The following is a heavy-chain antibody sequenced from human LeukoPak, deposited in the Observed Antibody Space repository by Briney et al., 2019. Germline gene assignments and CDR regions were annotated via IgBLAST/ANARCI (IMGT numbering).Heavy chain of an antibody. Sequence: PGRSLRLSCAASGFTFSYYAMHWVRQAPGKGLEWAAVISYDGSNYYYGDSVRGRFTISRDTSKNTLYLQMHSLRAEDTALYYCARDFGGGTVTTNFDYWGQGTLVTVSS. V-gene: IGHV3-30*04. CDR2: ISYDGSNY. J-gene: IGHJ4*02. D-gene: IGHD3-16*01. CDR1: GFTFSYYA. CDR3: ARDFGGGTVTTNFDY.